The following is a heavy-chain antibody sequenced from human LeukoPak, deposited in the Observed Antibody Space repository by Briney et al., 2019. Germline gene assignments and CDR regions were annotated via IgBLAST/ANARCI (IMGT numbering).Heavy chain of an antibody. CDR3: ARDRKPYSSGWYGSFDY. V-gene: IGHV4-61*01. J-gene: IGHJ4*02. Sequence: SETLSLTCTVSGGSISTSNYYWSWIRQPPGKGLEWIGYIYYSGSTNYNPSLKSRVTISVDTSKNQFSLKLSSVTAADTAVYYCARDRKPYSSGWYGSFDYWGQGTLVTVSS. CDR2: IYYSGST. D-gene: IGHD6-19*01. CDR1: GGSISTSNYY.